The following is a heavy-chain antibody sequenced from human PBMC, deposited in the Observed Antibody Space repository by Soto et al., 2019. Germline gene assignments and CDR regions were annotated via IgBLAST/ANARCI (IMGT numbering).Heavy chain of an antibody. V-gene: IGHV4-59*01. D-gene: IGHD6-13*01. CDR1: GGSISSNY. Sequence: SETLSLTCTVSGGSISSNYWSWIRQPPGKGLEWIGYISHSGSTDYNPSLRSRVTISVDTSRNQFSLKLNSVTTADTAVYFCARGGCSSCLFAYWGQGALVTVSS. CDR3: ARGGCSSCLFAY. J-gene: IGHJ4*02. CDR2: ISHSGST.